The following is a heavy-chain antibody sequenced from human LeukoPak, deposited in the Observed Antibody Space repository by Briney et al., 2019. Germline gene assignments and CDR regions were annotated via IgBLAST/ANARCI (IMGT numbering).Heavy chain of an antibody. CDR2: LSATGDIT. V-gene: IGHV3-23*01. J-gene: IGHJ4*02. Sequence: GGSRRLSCAGSGFIFKNYVMTWVRQAPGKGLGWVSSLSATGDITYYADSVKGRFTVSRDNSNGTVFLQMNSLRAEDTAVYYCAKDSHPLSSSSWFFESWGQGTLVTVSS. D-gene: IGHD6-13*01. CDR1: GFIFKNYV. CDR3: AKDSHPLSSSSWFFES.